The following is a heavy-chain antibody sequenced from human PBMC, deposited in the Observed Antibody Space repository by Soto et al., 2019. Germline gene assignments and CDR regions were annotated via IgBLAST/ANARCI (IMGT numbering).Heavy chain of an antibody. CDR1: GFTFSSYA. D-gene: IGHD3-10*01. CDR3: ARGRSYYYGSGSGY. J-gene: IGHJ4*02. V-gene: IGHV3-30-3*01. CDR2: ISYDGSNK. Sequence: QVQLVESGGGVVQPGRSLRLSCAASGFTFSSYAMHWVRQATGKGLEWVAVISYDGSNKYYADSVKGRFTISRDNSKNTLYLQMNSLRAKDTAVYYCARGRSYYYGSGSGYWGQGTLVTVSS.